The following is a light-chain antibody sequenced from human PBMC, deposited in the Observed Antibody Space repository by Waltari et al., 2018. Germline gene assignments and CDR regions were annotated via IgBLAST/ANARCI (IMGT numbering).Light chain of an antibody. CDR3: QQRSNWPPWT. CDR2: DAS. Sequence: DIVLTQSPATLSLSPGDRATLSCRASESVGSYLAWFPQKPGQAPRLLIFDASARAPGIPARFSGSGSGTDCTLTISSLEPEDFAVYYCQQRSNWPPWTFGQGTKVEIK. J-gene: IGKJ1*01. CDR1: ESVGSY. V-gene: IGKV3-11*01.